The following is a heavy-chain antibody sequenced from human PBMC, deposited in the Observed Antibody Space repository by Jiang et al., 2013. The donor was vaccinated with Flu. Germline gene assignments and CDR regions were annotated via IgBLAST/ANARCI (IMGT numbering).Heavy chain of an antibody. D-gene: IGHD2-15*01. CDR1: GGTFSSYA. CDR2: IIPIFGTA. Sequence: QLVESGAEVKKPGSSVKVSCKASGGTFSSYAISWVRQAPGQGLEWMGGIIPIFGTANYAQKFQGRVTITAGESTSTAYMELSSLRSEDTAVYYCARESCSGGSCRAANWFDPWGQGTLVTVSS. CDR3: ARESCSGGSCRAANWFDP. V-gene: IGHV1-69*01. J-gene: IGHJ5*02.